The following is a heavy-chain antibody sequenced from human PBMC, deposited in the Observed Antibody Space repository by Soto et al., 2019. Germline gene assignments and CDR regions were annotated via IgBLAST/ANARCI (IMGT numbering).Heavy chain of an antibody. CDR1: GLTFSNYA. CDR3: ATSQGYPYGYNWFDP. CDR2: ISGSGGST. J-gene: IGHJ5*02. V-gene: IGHV3-23*01. D-gene: IGHD5-18*01. Sequence: GGSLRLSCAASGLTFSNYAMSWVRQAPGKGLEWVSAISGSGGSTYYADSVKGRFTISRDNSKNTLYLQMNSLRAEDTAIYYCATSQGYPYGYNWFDPWGQGTPVTVSS.